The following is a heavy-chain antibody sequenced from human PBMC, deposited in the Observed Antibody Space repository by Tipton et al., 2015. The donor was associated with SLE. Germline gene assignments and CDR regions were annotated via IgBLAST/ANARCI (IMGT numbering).Heavy chain of an antibody. V-gene: IGHV4-59*08. D-gene: IGHD2-2*01. CDR2: IYYSGST. Sequence: TLSLTCTVSGGSISSYYWSWIRQPPGKGLEWIGYIYYSGSTNYNPSLKSRVTISVDTSKNQFSLKLSSVTAADTAVYYCARGIVVVPAAPEDYWGQGTLVTVSS. CDR3: ARGIVVVPAAPEDY. J-gene: IGHJ4*02. CDR1: GGSISSYY.